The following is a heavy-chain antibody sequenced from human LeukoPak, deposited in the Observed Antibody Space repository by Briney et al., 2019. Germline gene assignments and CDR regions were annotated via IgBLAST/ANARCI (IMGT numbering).Heavy chain of an antibody. CDR3: AKDPPETDY. CDR1: GFIVSSNY. Sequence: PGGSLRLSCAASGFIVSSNYMSWVRQAPGKGLEWVSAISGSGGSTYYADSVKGRFTISRDNSKNTLYLQMNSLRAEDTAVYYCAKDPPETDYWGQGTLVTVSS. V-gene: IGHV3-23*01. J-gene: IGHJ4*02. CDR2: ISGSGGST.